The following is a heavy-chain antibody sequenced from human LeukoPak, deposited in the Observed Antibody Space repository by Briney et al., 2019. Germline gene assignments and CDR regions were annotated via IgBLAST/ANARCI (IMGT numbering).Heavy chain of an antibody. CDR3: ARALNAGYSPYYFDY. D-gene: IGHD5-18*01. CDR2: INPRGGST. CDR1: GYTFIDYY. J-gene: IGHJ4*02. Sequence: ASVKVSCKASGYTFIDYYMHWVRQAPGQGLEWMGIINPRGGSTIYAQDFQGRVTLTRDTSTSTVYMELSSLRSDDTAVYYCARALNAGYSPYYFDYWGQGTLVTVSS. V-gene: IGHV1-46*01.